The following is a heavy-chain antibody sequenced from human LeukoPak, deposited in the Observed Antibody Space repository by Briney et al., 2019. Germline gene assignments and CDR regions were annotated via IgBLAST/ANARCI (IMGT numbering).Heavy chain of an antibody. CDR2: IRGSGGHT. D-gene: IGHD2-8*02. Sequence: GGSLRLSRGPSGFPFRSYDMIWVPPAPGKGLEWVSGIRGSGGHTYYAASVKVRFTISRDNSKNTPYLQMNSLRADDTAEYYCAKGSPLGYCAGAVCYTKIIYFNDWGQGTLVTVSS. CDR3: AKGSPLGYCAGAVCYTKIIYFND. CDR1: GFPFRSYD. J-gene: IGHJ4*02. V-gene: IGHV3-23*01.